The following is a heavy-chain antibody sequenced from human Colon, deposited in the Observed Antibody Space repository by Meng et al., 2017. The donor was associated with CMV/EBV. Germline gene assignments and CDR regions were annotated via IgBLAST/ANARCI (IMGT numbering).Heavy chain of an antibody. CDR2: IYDTGTR. CDR3: ANSHVSRFLEWLWHD. J-gene: IGHJ4*02. Sequence: GESLKISCAASGFSVSRNYISWVRQRPGQGLEWLSVIYDTGTRYYADSVKGRFTVSRDNSKNTVYLQMSGLRDDDTAMYYCANSHVSRFLEWLWHDWGQGTLVTVSS. V-gene: IGHV3-53*01. CDR1: GFSVSRNY. D-gene: IGHD3-3*01.